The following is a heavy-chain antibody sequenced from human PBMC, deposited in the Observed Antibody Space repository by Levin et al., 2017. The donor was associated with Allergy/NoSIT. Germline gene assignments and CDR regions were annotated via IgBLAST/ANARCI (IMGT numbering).Heavy chain of an antibody. D-gene: IGHD4-17*01. CDR1: GFTFSSSS. CDR3: ARGDDYGDYVVDY. V-gene: IGHV3-21*01. Sequence: LSLTCAASGFTFSSSSMHWVRQAPGKGLEWVSSITSSSSYIYYADSVKGRFTLSRDNAKNSLYLQMNSLRAEDTAVYYCARGDDYGDYVVDYWGQGTLVTVSS. CDR2: ITSSSSYI. J-gene: IGHJ4*02.